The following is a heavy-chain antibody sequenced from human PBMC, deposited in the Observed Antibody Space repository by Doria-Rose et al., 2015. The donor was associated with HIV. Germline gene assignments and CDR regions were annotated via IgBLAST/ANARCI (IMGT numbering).Heavy chain of an antibody. D-gene: IGHD6-13*01. CDR1: GVSLSSPGMG. J-gene: IGHJ4*02. V-gene: IGHV2-26*01. CDR2: VFSDDER. CDR3: ARIKSSRWYHKYYFDF. Sequence: SGPVLVKPTETLTLTCTVSGVSLSSPGMGVSWIRQPPGQALEWLASVFSDDERSYKTSLKSRLTISRCTSKSQVVLTMTDMDPVDTATYYCARIKSSRWYHKYYFDFWGQGTLVIVSA.